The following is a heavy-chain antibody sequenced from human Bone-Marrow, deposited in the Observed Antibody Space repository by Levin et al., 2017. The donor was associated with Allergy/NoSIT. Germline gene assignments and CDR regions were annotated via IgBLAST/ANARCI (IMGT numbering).Heavy chain of an antibody. CDR2: ISYDGSNK. D-gene: IGHD6-13*01. V-gene: IGHV3-30-3*01. CDR1: GFTFSSYA. CDR3: AGTSGIAAADYGMDV. J-gene: IGHJ6*02. Sequence: GGSLRLSCAASGFTFSSYAMHWVRQAPGKGLEWVAVISYDGSNKYYADSVKGRFTISRDNSKNTLYLQMNSLRAEDTAVYYCAGTSGIAAADYGMDVWGQGTTVTVSS.